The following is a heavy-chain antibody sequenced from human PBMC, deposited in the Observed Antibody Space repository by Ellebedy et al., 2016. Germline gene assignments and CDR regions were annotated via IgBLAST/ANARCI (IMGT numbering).Heavy chain of an antibody. CDR1: GYTFTGYY. Sequence: ASVKVSXXASGYTFTGYYMHWVRQAPGQGLEWMGWMNPNSGNTGYAQKFQGRVTMTRNTSISTAYMELSSLRSEDTAVYYCARGQFAATYYDFWSGYSRKYNWFDPWGQGTLVTVSS. CDR2: MNPNSGNT. CDR3: ARGQFAATYYDFWSGYSRKYNWFDP. V-gene: IGHV1-8*02. D-gene: IGHD3-3*01. J-gene: IGHJ5*02.